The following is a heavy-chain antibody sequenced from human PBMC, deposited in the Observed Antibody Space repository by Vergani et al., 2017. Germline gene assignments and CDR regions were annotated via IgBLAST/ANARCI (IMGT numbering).Heavy chain of an antibody. CDR2: ISYDGSNK. V-gene: IGHV3-30*01. J-gene: IGHJ6*02. CDR1: GFTFSSYA. CDR3: ARARMGTVTMYYYSYGMDV. D-gene: IGHD4-17*01. Sequence: VQLVESGGGLVQPGRSLRLSCAASGFTFSSYAMHWVRQAPGKGLEWVAVISYDGSNKYYADSVKGRFTISRDNSKNTLYLQMNSLRAEDTAVYYCARARMGTVTMYYYSYGMDVWGQGTTVTVSS.